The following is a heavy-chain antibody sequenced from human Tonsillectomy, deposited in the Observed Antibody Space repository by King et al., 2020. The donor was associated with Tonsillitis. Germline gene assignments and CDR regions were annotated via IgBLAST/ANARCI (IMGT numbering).Heavy chain of an antibody. CDR1: GYTFTSYG. Sequence: QLVQSGAEVKKPGASVKVSCKASGYTFTSYGISWVRQAPGQGLEWMGWISAYNGDTNYAQKLQGRVSMTTDTSTSTVYMDLRSLRSDDTAVYYCARDPLLYYDSSGQSAFDIWGQGTMATVAS. V-gene: IGHV1-18*01. CDR2: ISAYNGDT. J-gene: IGHJ3*02. CDR3: ARDPLLYYDSSGQSAFDI. D-gene: IGHD3-22*01.